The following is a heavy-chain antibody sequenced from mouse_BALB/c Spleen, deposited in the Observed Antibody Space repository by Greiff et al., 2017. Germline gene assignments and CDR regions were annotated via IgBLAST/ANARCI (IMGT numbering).Heavy chain of an antibody. Sequence: EVQLVESGGGLVQPGGSLKLSCAASGFTFSSYGMSWVRQTPDKRLELVATINSNGGSTYYPDSVKGRFTISRDNAKNTLYLQMSSLKSEDTAMYYCARGYGNYFDYWGQGTTLTVSS. CDR3: ARGYGNYFDY. D-gene: IGHD2-1*01. V-gene: IGHV5-6-3*01. J-gene: IGHJ2*01. CDR1: GFTFSSYG. CDR2: INSNGGST.